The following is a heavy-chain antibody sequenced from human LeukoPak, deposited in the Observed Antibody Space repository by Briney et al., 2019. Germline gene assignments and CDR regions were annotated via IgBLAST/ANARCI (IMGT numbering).Heavy chain of an antibody. J-gene: IGHJ5*02. CDR1: GYTFTSCG. CDR2: ISAYNGNT. CDR3: ARMALLWFGEPRSWFDP. Sequence: ASVKVSCKASGYTFTSCGISWVRQAPGQGLEWMGWISAYNGNTNYAQKLQGRVTMTTDTSTSTAYMELRSLRSDDTAVYYCARMALLWFGEPRSWFDPWGQGTLVTVSS. V-gene: IGHV1-18*01. D-gene: IGHD3-10*01.